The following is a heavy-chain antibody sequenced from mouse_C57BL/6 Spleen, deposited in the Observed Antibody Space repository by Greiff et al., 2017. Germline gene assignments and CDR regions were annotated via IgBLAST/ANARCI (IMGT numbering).Heavy chain of an antibody. Sequence: VQLPQPGPVLLKPGASVKMSCQASGYTFTDYNLNWVKQSHGKSLEWIGVINPNNGGTSSNQRFKGRATSTVDKSSSTAYMELSSLTSDDSSVYYCASYGCYLRYFDFWGPGTTLTVSS. D-gene: IGHD1-1*02. V-gene: IGHV1-19*01. CDR1: GYTFTDYN. CDR3: ASYGCYLRYFDF. J-gene: IGHJ2*01. CDR2: INPNNGGT.